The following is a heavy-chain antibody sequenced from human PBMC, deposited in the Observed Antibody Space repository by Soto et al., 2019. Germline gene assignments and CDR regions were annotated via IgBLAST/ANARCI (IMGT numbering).Heavy chain of an antibody. D-gene: IGHD4-17*01. V-gene: IGHV4-39*01. CDR1: GGSISSGGYY. CDR2: IYYSGST. CDR3: ARHSDDYGDDPYFDY. Sequence: SETLSLTCPVSGGSISSGGYYWSWIRQHPGKGLEWIGYIYYSGSTQYNPSLKSRVTISVDTSKNQLSLKLSSVTAADTAVYYCARHSDDYGDDPYFDYWGQGTMVTVSS. J-gene: IGHJ4*02.